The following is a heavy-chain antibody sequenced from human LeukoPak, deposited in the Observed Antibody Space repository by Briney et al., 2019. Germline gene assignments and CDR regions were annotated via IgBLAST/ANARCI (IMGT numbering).Heavy chain of an antibody. Sequence: GGSLRLSCAASGCTFRNYYMSWMRQAPGKGLEWVANISSSSIYTNYAGSVKGRFTTSADNVKKSLYLQMKSMRADDTAVYYCAREYSSGWYDLWGQGTLVSVSS. CDR2: ISSSSIYT. CDR3: AREYSSGWYDL. D-gene: IGHD6-19*01. V-gene: IGHV3-11*05. J-gene: IGHJ5*02. CDR1: GCTFRNYY.